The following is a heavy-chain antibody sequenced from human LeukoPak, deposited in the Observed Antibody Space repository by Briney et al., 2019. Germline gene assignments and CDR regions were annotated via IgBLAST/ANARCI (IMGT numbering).Heavy chain of an antibody. CDR3: ARESFGSGSYPDF. Sequence: GRSLRLSCAASGFAFNTYAMHWVRQAPGQGLEWVALIWHDGSHKFYSNSVRGQFTISRDNSKNTVSLQMNNLRPEDRAVYHCARESFGSGSYPDFWGQGSLVSVSS. CDR2: IWHDGSHK. J-gene: IGHJ4*02. CDR1: GFAFNTYA. D-gene: IGHD3-10*01. V-gene: IGHV3-33*01.